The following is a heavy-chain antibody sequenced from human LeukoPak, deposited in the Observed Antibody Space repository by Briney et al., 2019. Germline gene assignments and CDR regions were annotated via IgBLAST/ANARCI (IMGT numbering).Heavy chain of an antibody. J-gene: IGHJ4*02. D-gene: IGHD2-8*02. CDR3: AREESGGYFDY. V-gene: IGHV1-46*01. CDR1: GYTFTTRYY. Sequence: ASVKDSCKASGYTFTTRYYMHWVRQAPGQGLEWIGIINTSGGGTNYAQKFQGRVTMTRDTSTSTVYMELGRLTSEDTAVYYCAREESGGYFDYWGQGTLVTVSS. CDR2: INTSGGGT.